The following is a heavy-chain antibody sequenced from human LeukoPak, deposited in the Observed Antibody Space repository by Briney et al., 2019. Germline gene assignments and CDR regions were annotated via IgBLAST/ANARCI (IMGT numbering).Heavy chain of an antibody. D-gene: IGHD6-19*01. J-gene: IGHJ4*02. CDR1: GFTFSSYA. CDR2: ISYDGSNK. CDR3: ARGGVYSSGSYYLYYFDY. V-gene: IGHV3-30-3*01. Sequence: GGSLRLSCVASGFTFSSYAMHWLRQAPGKGREWVAHISYDGSNKYYADSVKGRFTISRDNSKNKLYLQMNSLRAEDAAVYYCARGGVYSSGSYYLYYFDYWGQGTLVTVSS.